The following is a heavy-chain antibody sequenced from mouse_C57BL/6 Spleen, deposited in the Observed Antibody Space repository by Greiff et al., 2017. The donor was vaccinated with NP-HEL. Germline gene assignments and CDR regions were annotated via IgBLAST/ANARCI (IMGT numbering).Heavy chain of an antibody. CDR3: ARKGYGSSYWYFDV. CDR2: IWWDDAK. D-gene: IGHD1-1*01. J-gene: IGHJ1*03. Sequence: QVTLKVCGPGILQPSQTLSLTCSFSGFSLSTFGMGVGWIRQPSGKGLEWLAHIWWDDAKYYNPALQSRLTISKDTSKNQVFLKIANVDTADTATYYCARKGYGSSYWYFDVWGTGTTVTVSS. V-gene: IGHV8-8*01. CDR1: GFSLSTFGMG.